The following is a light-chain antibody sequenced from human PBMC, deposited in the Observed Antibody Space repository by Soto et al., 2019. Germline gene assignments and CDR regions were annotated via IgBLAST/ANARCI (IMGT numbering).Light chain of an antibody. Sequence: EIVTPHSPASLSMFPCDWVPLSSRASQSISSNLAWYQQKPGQAPRLLIYGASTRATGIPARFSGTGSGTEFTLTISSLQSEDFAVFYCQQYSVWPPPFGQGTRLEIK. J-gene: IGKJ5*01. V-gene: IGKV3-15*01. CDR3: QQYSVWPPP. CDR2: GAS. CDR1: QSISSN.